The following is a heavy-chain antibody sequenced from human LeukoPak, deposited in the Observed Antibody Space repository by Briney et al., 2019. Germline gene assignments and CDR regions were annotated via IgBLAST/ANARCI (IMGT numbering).Heavy chain of an antibody. CDR2: IGDSGRNT. J-gene: IGHJ3*01. Sequence: GGSLRLSCAASGFTFNNYALTWVRQAPGKGLEWVSTIGDSGRNTYYAASVKGRFAISRDNSKNTLYLQMDSLGAEDTAVYYCAKDRKPHCSSDSCYAFDFWGQGTMVTVSS. CDR1: GFTFNNYA. D-gene: IGHD2-2*01. V-gene: IGHV3-23*01. CDR3: AKDRKPHCSSDSCYAFDF.